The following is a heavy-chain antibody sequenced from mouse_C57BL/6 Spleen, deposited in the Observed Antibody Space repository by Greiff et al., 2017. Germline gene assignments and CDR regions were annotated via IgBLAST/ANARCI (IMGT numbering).Heavy chain of an antibody. J-gene: IGHJ2*01. Sequence: DVMLVESGGGLVKPGGSLKLSCAASGFTFSDYGMHWVRQAPEKGLEWVAYISSGSSTIYYADTVKGRFTISRDNDKNTLFLQMTSLRSEDTAMYYCARLELFDYWGQGTTLTVSS. CDR1: GFTFSDYG. CDR2: ISSGSSTI. D-gene: IGHD4-1*01. V-gene: IGHV5-17*01. CDR3: ARLELFDY.